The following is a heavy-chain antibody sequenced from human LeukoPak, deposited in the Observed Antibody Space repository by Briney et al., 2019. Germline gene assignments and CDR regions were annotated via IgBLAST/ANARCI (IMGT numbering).Heavy chain of an antibody. V-gene: IGHV4-59*02. Sequence: SETLSLTCTVSGGSVSSYYWSWIRQPPGRGLEWIGYIYYSGSTNYNPSLKSRVTISVDTSKNQFSLKLSSVTAADTAVYYCARGDTAMVRWGQGTLVTVSS. D-gene: IGHD5-18*01. J-gene: IGHJ4*02. CDR2: IYYSGST. CDR3: ARGDTAMVR. CDR1: GGSVSSYY.